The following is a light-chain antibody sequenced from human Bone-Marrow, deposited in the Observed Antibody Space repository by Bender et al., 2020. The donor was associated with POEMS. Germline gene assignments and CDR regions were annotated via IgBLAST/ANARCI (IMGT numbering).Light chain of an antibody. V-gene: IGLV2-23*01. CDR1: SGDVGNYNL. Sequence: QSALTQPASVSGSPGQSITISCTGTSGDVGNYNLVSWSQQHPGKAPKLIIYEGKKRPSRISNRFSGSKSGNTASLTISGLQAEDEADYYCCSYVDGDTLIFGGGTRLTV. CDR3: CSYVDGDTLI. CDR2: EGK. J-gene: IGLJ2*01.